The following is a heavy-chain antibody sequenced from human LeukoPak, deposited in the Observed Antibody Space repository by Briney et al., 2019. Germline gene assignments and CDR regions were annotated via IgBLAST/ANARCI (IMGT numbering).Heavy chain of an antibody. V-gene: IGHV3-73*01. CDR1: GFIFSDSA. CDR3: ASGVPDY. Sequence: GGSLKLSCAASGFIFSDSAMHWVRQASGKGLEWVGRIRSKANSHATAYAASVKGRFTISRDDSKNTAYLQMNSLKSEDTAVYYCASGVPDYWGQGTLVTVSS. CDR2: IRSKANSHAT. J-gene: IGHJ4*02. D-gene: IGHD3-10*01.